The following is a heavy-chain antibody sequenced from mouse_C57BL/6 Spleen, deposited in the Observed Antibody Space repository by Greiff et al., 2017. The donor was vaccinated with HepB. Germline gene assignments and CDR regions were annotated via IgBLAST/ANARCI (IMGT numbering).Heavy chain of an antibody. J-gene: IGHJ2*01. CDR2: ISSGGDYI. V-gene: IGHV5-9-1*02. CDR1: GFTFSSYA. Sequence: EVMLVESGEGLVKPGGSLKLSCAASGFTFSSYAMSWVRQTPEKRLEWVAYISSGGDYIYYADTVKGRFTISRDNARNTLYLQMSSLKSEDTAMYYCTREDYGSSSYYFDYWGQGTTLTVSS. CDR3: TREDYGSSSYYFDY. D-gene: IGHD1-1*01.